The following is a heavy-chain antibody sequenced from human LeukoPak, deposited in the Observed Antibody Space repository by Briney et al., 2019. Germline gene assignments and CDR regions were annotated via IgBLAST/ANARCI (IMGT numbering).Heavy chain of an antibody. J-gene: IGHJ4*02. CDR2: ISAYNGNT. Sequence: RASVKVSCKASGYTFTSYGISWVRQAPGQGLEWMGWISAYNGNTNYALKLQGRVTMTTDTSTSTAYMELRSLRSDDTAVYYCARDRYYDILTGYYPFDYWGQGTLVTVSS. CDR3: ARDRYYDILTGYYPFDY. CDR1: GYTFTSYG. V-gene: IGHV1-18*04. D-gene: IGHD3-9*01.